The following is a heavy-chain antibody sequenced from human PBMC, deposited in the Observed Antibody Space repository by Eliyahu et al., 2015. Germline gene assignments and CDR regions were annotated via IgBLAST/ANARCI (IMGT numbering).Heavy chain of an antibody. V-gene: IGHV3-30*07. CDR3: ARDGSLPSGYSYGYWGDY. Sequence: VKGRFTISRDNSKNTLYLQMNSLRAEDTAVYYCARDGSLPSGYSYGYWGDYWGQGTLVTVSS. J-gene: IGHJ4*02. D-gene: IGHD5-18*01.